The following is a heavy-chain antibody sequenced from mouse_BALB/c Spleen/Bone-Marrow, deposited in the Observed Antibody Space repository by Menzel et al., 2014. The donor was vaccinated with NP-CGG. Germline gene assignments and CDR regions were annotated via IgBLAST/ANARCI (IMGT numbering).Heavy chain of an antibody. CDR1: GLSLSRYN. CDR2: IWNGGST. Sequence: VQGVESGPGLVAPSQSLSITCTVSGLSLSRYNVHWVRPPPGKGLEWLGMIWNGGSTDYNSALKSRLSISKDNSKSQVFLKMNSLQTDDTAMYYCARNYYGIPYYFDYWGQGTTLTVSS. V-gene: IGHV2-6-4*01. J-gene: IGHJ2*01. CDR3: ARNYYGIPYYFDY. D-gene: IGHD1-1*01.